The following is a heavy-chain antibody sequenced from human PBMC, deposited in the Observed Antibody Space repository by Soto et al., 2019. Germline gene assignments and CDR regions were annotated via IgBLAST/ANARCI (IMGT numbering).Heavy chain of an antibody. D-gene: IGHD3-22*01. Sequence: QVQLVESGGGVVQPGRSLRLSCAASGFTFSSYGMHWVRQAPGKGLEWVAVISYDGSNKYYADSVKGRFTISRDNSKNTLYLQRNSLRAEDTAVYYCAKEADSSGYLYFQHSGQGTLVTVSS. CDR2: ISYDGSNK. CDR1: GFTFSSYG. V-gene: IGHV3-30*18. J-gene: IGHJ1*01. CDR3: AKEADSSGYLYFQH.